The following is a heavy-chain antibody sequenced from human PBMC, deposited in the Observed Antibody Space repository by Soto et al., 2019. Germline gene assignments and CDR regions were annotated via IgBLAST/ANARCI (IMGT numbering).Heavy chain of an antibody. J-gene: IGHJ6*02. CDR1: GYSFTSYW. Sequence: PGESLKISCKGSGYSFTSYWIGWVRQMPGKGLGWMGIIYPGGSDARYSPSFQGQVTISADKSIITTYLHWSSLKASDTAMYYCARHVAGARDYYYYGMDVWGQGTTVTVSS. D-gene: IGHD1-26*01. V-gene: IGHV5-51*01. CDR2: IYPGGSDA. CDR3: ARHVAGARDYYYYGMDV.